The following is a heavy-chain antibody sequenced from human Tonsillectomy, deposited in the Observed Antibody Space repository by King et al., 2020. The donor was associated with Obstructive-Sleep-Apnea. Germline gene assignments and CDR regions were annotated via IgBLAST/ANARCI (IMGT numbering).Heavy chain of an antibody. J-gene: IGHJ4*02. Sequence: QLVQSGAEVKKPGASMKVSCKASGYTFTGSYIHWVRQAPGQGLEWMGWINPNSRGTNQAQKFQVRVTMTRDTSIRPAYIELSRLRSDDTAVYYCARENTYGYFLDYWGQGTLVTVSS. CDR2: INPNSRGT. CDR1: GYTFTGSY. CDR3: ARENTYGYFLDY. D-gene: IGHD5-18*01. V-gene: IGHV1-2*02.